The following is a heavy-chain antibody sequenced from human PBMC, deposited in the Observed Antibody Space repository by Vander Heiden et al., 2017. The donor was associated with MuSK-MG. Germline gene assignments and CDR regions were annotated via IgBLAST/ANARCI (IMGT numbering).Heavy chain of an antibody. CDR2: IYYSGRT. V-gene: IGHV4-59*01. CDR3: ARGTASGYSSGWYSVDAFDI. Sequence: QVQLQESGPGLVKPSETLSLTCTVSGGSISSYYWSWIRQPPGKGLEWIGYIYYSGRTNYNPSLKSRVTISVDTSKNQFSLKLSSVTAADTAVYYCARGTASGYSSGWYSVDAFDIWGQGTMVTVSS. D-gene: IGHD6-19*01. CDR1: GGSISSYY. J-gene: IGHJ3*02.